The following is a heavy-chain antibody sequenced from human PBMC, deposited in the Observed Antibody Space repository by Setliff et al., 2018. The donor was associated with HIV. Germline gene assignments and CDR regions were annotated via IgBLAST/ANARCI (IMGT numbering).Heavy chain of an antibody. CDR2: IWNDGKKT. D-gene: IGHD1-26*01. J-gene: IGHJ2*01. CDR3: ARAPSSYWRSYWYFDL. CDR1: GFIFRSFG. Sequence: HPGGSLRLSCAASGFIFRSFGIHWVRQAPGKGLEWVTGIWNDGKKTYYADPVKGRFTVSRYNAKNTVFLQMNSLKAEDTAVYYCARAPSSYWRSYWYFDLWGRGTLVTVSS. V-gene: IGHV3-33*01.